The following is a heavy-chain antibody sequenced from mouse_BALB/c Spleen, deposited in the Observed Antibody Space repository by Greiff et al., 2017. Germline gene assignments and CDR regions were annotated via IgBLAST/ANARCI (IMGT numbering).Heavy chain of an antibody. Sequence: VKLQQSGAELVRPGVSVKISCKGSGYTFTDYAMHWVKQSHAKSLEWIGVISTYYGDASYNQKFKGKATMTVDKSSSTAYMELARLTSEDSAIYYCASQRDYGNYGYYAMDYWGQGTSVTVSS. CDR2: ISTYYGDA. CDR3: ASQRDYGNYGYYAMDY. CDR1: GYTFTDYA. D-gene: IGHD2-1*01. V-gene: IGHV1S137*01. J-gene: IGHJ4*01.